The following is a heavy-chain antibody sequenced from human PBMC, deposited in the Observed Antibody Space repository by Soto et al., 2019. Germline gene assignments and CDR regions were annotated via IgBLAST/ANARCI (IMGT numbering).Heavy chain of an antibody. CDR3: AKDFVGSGYYSATDRNSDY. J-gene: IGHJ4*02. Sequence: EVQLLESGGGLVQPGGSLRLSCAASGFTFSSYAMSWVRQAPGKGLEWVSAISGSGGSTYYADSVKGRFTISRDNSKNTLYLQMNSLRAEDTAVYYCAKDFVGSGYYSATDRNSDYWGQGTLVTVSS. D-gene: IGHD3-22*01. CDR2: ISGSGGST. CDR1: GFTFSSYA. V-gene: IGHV3-23*01.